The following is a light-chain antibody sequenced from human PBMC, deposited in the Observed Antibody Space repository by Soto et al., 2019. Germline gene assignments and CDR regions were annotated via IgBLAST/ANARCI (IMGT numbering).Light chain of an antibody. CDR1: QSISSW. J-gene: IGKJ4*01. V-gene: IGKV1-5*03. CDR3: QQYNSFSLT. Sequence: DIQMTQSPSTLSASVGDRVTITCRASQSISSWLAWYQQKPGKAPKLLIYKASSLESGVPSRFSGSGSGTEFTLSISSLQPDDFATYYCQQYNSFSLTFGGGTKVEIK. CDR2: KAS.